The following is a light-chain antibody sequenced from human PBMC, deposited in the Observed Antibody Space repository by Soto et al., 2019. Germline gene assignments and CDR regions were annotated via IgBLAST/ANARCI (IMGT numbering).Light chain of an antibody. V-gene: IGKV1-5*01. CDR1: QSISSW. CDR3: QQYNSYWT. CDR2: DAS. J-gene: IGKJ1*01. Sequence: DIQMTQSPSTLSASVGDRVTITCRASQSISSWLAWYQQKPGKAPKLLIYDASSLDSGVPSRFSGSGSGTEFTLAISSLQPDDFANYYCQQYNSYWTFGQGTKVEIK.